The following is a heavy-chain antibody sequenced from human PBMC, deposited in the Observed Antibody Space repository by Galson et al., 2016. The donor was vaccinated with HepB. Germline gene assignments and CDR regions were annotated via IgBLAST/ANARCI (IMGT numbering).Heavy chain of an antibody. V-gene: IGHV1-69*04. Sequence: SVKVSCKASGYTFTSYGISWVRQAPGQGLEWMGSITPVFDRTHYTQKFQGTVAIHAEKSTMTAHMEVLSLRSEDTAVYYCARDGSLDIVVAGGAPDAFDIWGQGTMVTVSS. D-gene: IGHD2-15*01. CDR1: GYTFTSYG. CDR2: ITPVFDRT. J-gene: IGHJ3*02. CDR3: ARDGSLDIVVAGGAPDAFDI.